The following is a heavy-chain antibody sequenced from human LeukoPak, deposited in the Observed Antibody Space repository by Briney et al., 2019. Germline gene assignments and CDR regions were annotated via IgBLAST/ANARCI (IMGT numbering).Heavy chain of an antibody. Sequence: ASVKVSCKASGYTFSNYGISWVRQAPGQGLEWMGWINSYDADTKSAQKVQGRVAMTTDTSTNTAYMELRSLRSDDTAVYYCARDETFGHFDYWGQGTLVTVSS. D-gene: IGHD3-10*01. CDR3: ARDETFGHFDY. CDR1: GYTFSNYG. V-gene: IGHV1-18*01. J-gene: IGHJ4*02. CDR2: INSYDADT.